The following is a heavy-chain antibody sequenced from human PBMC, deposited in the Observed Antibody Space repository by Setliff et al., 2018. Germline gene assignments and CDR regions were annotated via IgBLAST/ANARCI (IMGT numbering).Heavy chain of an antibody. CDR1: GYTLTELS. CDR2: LDPEDGET. D-gene: IGHD5-18*01. J-gene: IGHJ4*02. CDR3: YITYSYGLYYFDY. V-gene: IGHV1-24*01. Sequence: ASVKVSCKVSGYTLTELSMHWVRQAPGKGLEWMGGLDPEDGETIYAQKFQGRVTMTEDTSTDTAYMELSSLRSEDTAVYCCYITYSYGLYYFDYWGQGTLVTVSS.